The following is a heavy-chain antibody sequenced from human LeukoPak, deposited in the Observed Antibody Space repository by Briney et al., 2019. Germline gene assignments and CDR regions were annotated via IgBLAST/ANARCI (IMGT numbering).Heavy chain of an antibody. J-gene: IGHJ4*02. V-gene: IGHV3-33*08. CDR1: GFNFNNYA. CDR2: IWNDGRDE. D-gene: IGHD3-3*01. Sequence: QPAGSLRLSCAASGFNFNNYAMHWVRHAPGKWTEWEAVIWNDGRDEYCVDSVKGRFTVARGNSQSTLYLQMNSMRNEDTAVYYCAGIMYDFCSPRYSLALKYWGQGTPVIVSS. CDR3: AGIMYDFCSPRYSLALKY.